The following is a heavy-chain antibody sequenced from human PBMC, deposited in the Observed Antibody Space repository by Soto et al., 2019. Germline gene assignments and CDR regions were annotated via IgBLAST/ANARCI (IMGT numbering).Heavy chain of an antibody. CDR1: GYTFTSYA. CDR2: INAGNGNT. Sequence: VASVKVSCKASGYTFTSYAMHWVRQAPGQRLEWMGWINAGNGNTKYSLKFQGRVTITRDTSASTAYMELSSLRSEDTAVYYCARAFHLYSGYDQWGQGTLVTVSS. V-gene: IGHV1-3*01. CDR3: ARAFHLYSGYDQ. J-gene: IGHJ5*02. D-gene: IGHD5-12*01.